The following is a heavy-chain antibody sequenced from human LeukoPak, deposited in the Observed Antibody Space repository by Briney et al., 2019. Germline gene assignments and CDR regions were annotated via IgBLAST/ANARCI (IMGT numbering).Heavy chain of an antibody. CDR3: ARDGYSSSFYYYYYGMDV. D-gene: IGHD6-6*01. V-gene: IGHV3-7*01. J-gene: IGHJ6*02. CDR1: GFTFNSYW. CDR2: IKQDGSEK. Sequence: PGGSLRLSCAVSGFTFNSYWMSWVRQAPGKGLEWVANIKQDGSEKYYVDSVKGRFTISRDNAKNSLYLQMNSLRAEDTAVYYCARDGYSSSFYYYYYGMDVWGQGTTVTVSS.